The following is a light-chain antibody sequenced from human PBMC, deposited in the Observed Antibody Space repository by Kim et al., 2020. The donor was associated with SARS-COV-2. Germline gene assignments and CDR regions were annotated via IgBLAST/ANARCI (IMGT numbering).Light chain of an antibody. CDR3: QTWGTGIAV. J-gene: IGLJ2*01. CDR1: SGHSSYA. CDR2: LNSDGSH. V-gene: IGLV4-69*01. Sequence: QLVLTQSPSASASLRASVKLTCTLSSGHSSYAIAWHQQQPEKGPRYLMKLNSDGSHSKGDGIPDRFSGSSSGAERYLTISSLQSEDEDDYYCQTWGTGIAVFGGGTQLTVL.